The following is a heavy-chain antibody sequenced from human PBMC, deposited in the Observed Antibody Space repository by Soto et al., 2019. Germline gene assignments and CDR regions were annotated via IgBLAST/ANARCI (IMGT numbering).Heavy chain of an antibody. D-gene: IGHD2-2*01. V-gene: IGHV3-48*04. CDR3: VRGHYSN. CDR2: ISTTSAT. Sequence: EGQLVESGGGLVQPGGSLRLSCAASGITFSGNDLNWVRQAPGKGLEWISYISTTSATYYAASVKGRFTISRDDAKNSLYLQMDSLRAEDTALYYCVRGHYSNWCHGTLVTVSS. CDR1: GITFSGND. J-gene: IGHJ4*01.